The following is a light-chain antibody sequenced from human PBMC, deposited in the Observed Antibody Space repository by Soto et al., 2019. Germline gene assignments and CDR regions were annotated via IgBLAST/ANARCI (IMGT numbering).Light chain of an antibody. Sequence: DIQMTQSPSSLSASVGDRVTITCQASQDINTYLNWYQQKPGKAPKLLIYDASKLETGVPSRFIGGGSGTDFTLTVTSLQSEDIATYFCQHYDNLLLTFGGGTKVEL. J-gene: IGKJ4*01. CDR3: QHYDNLLLT. V-gene: IGKV1-33*01. CDR1: QDINTY. CDR2: DAS.